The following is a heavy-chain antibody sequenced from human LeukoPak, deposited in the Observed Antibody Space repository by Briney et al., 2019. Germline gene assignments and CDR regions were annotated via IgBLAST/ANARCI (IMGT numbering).Heavy chain of an antibody. CDR1: GGTFSSYA. V-gene: IGHV1-69*05. CDR3: ARDLVPAAPGGWFDP. CDR2: IIPLFATA. J-gene: IGHJ5*02. D-gene: IGHD2-2*01. Sequence: GSSVKVSCKASGGTFSSYALSWVRQAPGQGLEWMGGIIPLFATANYAQQFQGRVMITMDESTNTGYMALSSLRSEDTAVYYCARDLVPAAPGGWFDPWGQGTLVTVSS.